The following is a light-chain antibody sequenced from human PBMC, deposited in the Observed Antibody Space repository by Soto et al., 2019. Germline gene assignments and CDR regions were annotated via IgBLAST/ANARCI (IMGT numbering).Light chain of an antibody. CDR2: DVT. CDR1: SSDVGGSNH. Sequence: QSVLTQPASVSDSPGQSITISCTGTSSDVGGSNHVSWYQQHPGKAPKLMIYDVTNRPSGVSHRFSGSKSGSTAFLIISGLQAEDEADYYCVSFTSSTTYVFGTGTKLTVL. J-gene: IGLJ1*01. CDR3: VSFTSSTTYV. V-gene: IGLV2-14*01.